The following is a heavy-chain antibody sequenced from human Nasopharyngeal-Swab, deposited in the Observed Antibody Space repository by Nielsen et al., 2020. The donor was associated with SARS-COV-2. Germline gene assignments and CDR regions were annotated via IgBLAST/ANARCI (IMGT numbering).Heavy chain of an antibody. CDR3: ARKGLYDSSGYPFDP. J-gene: IGHJ5*02. CDR2: ISGSDYST. Sequence: GESLKISCAASGFTFSTYAISWVRQAPGKGLEWVSVISGSDYSTHYADSVKGRFTISRDNSKNTVSLQMNSLRAEDTAVYYCARKGLYDSSGYPFDPWGQGTLVTVSS. V-gene: IGHV3-23*01. CDR1: GFTFSTYA. D-gene: IGHD3-22*01.